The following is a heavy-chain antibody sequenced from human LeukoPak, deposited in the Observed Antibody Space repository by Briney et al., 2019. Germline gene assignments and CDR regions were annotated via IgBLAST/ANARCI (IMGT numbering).Heavy chain of an antibody. CDR3: ARRVRLFDWYFDL. Sequence: SETLSLTCTVSGGSISSYCWSWIRQPPGKGLEWIGYIYYSGSTNYNPSLKSRVTISVDTSKNQFSLKLSSVTAAATAVYYCARRVRLFDWYFDLWGRSTLVTVSS. D-gene: IGHD3-22*01. J-gene: IGHJ2*01. CDR2: IYYSGST. V-gene: IGHV4-59*01. CDR1: GGSISSYC.